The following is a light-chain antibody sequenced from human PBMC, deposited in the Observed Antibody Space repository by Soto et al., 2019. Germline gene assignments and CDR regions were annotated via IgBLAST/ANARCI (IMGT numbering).Light chain of an antibody. J-gene: IGLJ1*01. CDR3: CSYTDTLYV. V-gene: IGLV2-11*01. CDR1: SSDVGNYDF. Sequence: QSALTQPPSVSGSPGQSVTISCTGTSSDVGNYDFVSWYQQHPGKAPKLVIYEVSKRSSGVPDRFSGSKSGNTASLTISGLQAEDEADYYCCSYTDTLYVFGIGTKVTVL. CDR2: EVS.